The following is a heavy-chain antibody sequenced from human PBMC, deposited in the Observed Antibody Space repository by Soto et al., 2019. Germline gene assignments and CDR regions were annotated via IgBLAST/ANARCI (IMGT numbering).Heavy chain of an antibody. V-gene: IGHV1-69*06. Sequence: SVKVSCKASGGTFSSYAISWVRQAPGQGLEWMGGIIPIFGTANYAQKFQGRVTITADKSTSTAYMELSSLRSEDTAVYYCARSYYYDSSGYYHYDYWGQGTLVTVSS. CDR1: GGTFSSYA. D-gene: IGHD3-22*01. CDR2: IIPIFGTA. J-gene: IGHJ4*02. CDR3: ARSYYYDSSGYYHYDY.